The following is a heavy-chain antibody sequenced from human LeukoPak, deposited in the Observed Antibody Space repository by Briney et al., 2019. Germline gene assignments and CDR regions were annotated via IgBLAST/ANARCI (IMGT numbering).Heavy chain of an antibody. V-gene: IGHV1-69*13. Sequence: SVKVSCKASGYTFISYGISWVRQAPGQGLEWMGGIIPIFGTANYAQKFQGRVTITADESTSTAYMELSSLRSEDTAVYYCAGGTYCSSTSCYGDYYGMDVWGQGTTVTVSS. J-gene: IGHJ6*02. CDR2: IIPIFGTA. CDR1: GYTFISYG. D-gene: IGHD2-2*01. CDR3: AGGTYCSSTSCYGDYYGMDV.